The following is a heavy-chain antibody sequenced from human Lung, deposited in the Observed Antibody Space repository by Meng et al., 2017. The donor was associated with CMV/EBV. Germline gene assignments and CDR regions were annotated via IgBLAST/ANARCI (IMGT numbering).Heavy chain of an antibody. Sequence: GGSLRLSCAASGFNFSIYTMTWVRQAPGKGLEWVAGITGGGDTTYYADSVKGRFAISRDNSKNTLYLQMNSLRVEDTAVFHCVKGGWGDYWGQGTVVTVSS. V-gene: IGHV3-23*01. J-gene: IGHJ4*02. CDR1: GFNFSIYT. CDR3: VKGGWGDY. D-gene: IGHD6-19*01. CDR2: ITGGGDTT.